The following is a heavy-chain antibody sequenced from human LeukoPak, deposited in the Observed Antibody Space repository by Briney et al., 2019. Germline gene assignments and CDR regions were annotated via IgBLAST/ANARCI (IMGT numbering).Heavy chain of an antibody. Sequence: SETLSLTCTVSGGSISSYYWSWIRQPPGKGLEWIGYIYYSGSTNYNPSLKSRVTISVDTSKNQFSLKLSSVTAADTAVYYCARLGHPYYFDYRGQGTLVTVSS. CDR3: ARLGHPYYFDY. V-gene: IGHV4-59*08. CDR2: IYYSGST. CDR1: GGSISSYY. J-gene: IGHJ4*02.